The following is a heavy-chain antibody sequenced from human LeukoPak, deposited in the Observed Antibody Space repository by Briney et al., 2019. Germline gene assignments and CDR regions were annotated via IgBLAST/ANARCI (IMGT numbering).Heavy chain of an antibody. CDR3: ARVRVATLDF. Sequence: GGSLRLSCAASGFTFSSYFIHWVRQGPGKGLVWVSRINSDGSSTAYADSVKGRFTISRDNAKNTLYLQMNSLRAEDTAVYYCARVRVATLDFWGQGILVTVSS. CDR1: GFTFSSYF. V-gene: IGHV3-74*01. J-gene: IGHJ4*02. D-gene: IGHD5-12*01. CDR2: INSDGSST.